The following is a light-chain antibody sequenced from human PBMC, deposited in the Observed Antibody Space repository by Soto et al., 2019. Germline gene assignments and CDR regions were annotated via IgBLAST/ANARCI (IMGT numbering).Light chain of an antibody. CDR3: QQYQSDTWT. V-gene: IGKV1-9*01. CDR2: AAV. J-gene: IGKJ1*01. Sequence: DIHLTQSPSLLSASVGDRVTITCRASQGISQYVAWYQQKPGKAPKLLIYAAVVLQGGIPSRFSGSGSATEFTLTISDLQPDDFATYYCQQYQSDTWTFGQGTKGDIK. CDR1: QGISQY.